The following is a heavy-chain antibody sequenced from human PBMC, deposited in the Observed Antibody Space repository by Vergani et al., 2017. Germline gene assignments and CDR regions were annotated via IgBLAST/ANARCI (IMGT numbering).Heavy chain of an antibody. Sequence: QVQLQESGPGLVKPSETLSLTCAVSGYSISSGYYWGWIRQPPGKGLEWIGSIYHSGSTYYNPSLKSRVTISVDTSKNQFSLKLSSVTAADTAVYYCARHTGTMVRGVHHPFDYWGQGTLVTVSS. V-gene: IGHV4-38-2*01. CDR3: ARHTGTMVRGVHHPFDY. CDR2: IYHSGST. J-gene: IGHJ4*02. D-gene: IGHD3-10*01. CDR1: GYSISSGYY.